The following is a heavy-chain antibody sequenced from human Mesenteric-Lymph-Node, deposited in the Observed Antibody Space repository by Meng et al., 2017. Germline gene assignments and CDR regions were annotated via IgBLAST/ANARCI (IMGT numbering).Heavy chain of an antibody. J-gene: IGHJ4*02. V-gene: IGHV1-2*06. CDR2: INSNTGGT. CDR3: ARVPYNYDNGGYYYR. D-gene: IGHD3-22*01. Sequence: QVQVEQFRAEVKKPGTSVKVSCKASGLPFTGHHMHWVRQVPGQGFEWMGRINSNTGGTNYAQKFKGRFNMTGDYMELSSLTSDDTAVYYCARVPYNYDNGGYYYRWGQGTLVTVSS. CDR1: GLPFTGHH.